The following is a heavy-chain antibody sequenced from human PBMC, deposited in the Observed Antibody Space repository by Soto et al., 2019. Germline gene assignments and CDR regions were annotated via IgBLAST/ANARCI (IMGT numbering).Heavy chain of an antibody. V-gene: IGHV4-59*01. D-gene: IGHD6-19*01. CDR2: VFHRATT. CDR3: ARGHYSSGWPIDH. Sequence: QVQLQESGPGLVKPSETLTLTCTVSGDAFSDYYWNWIRQVPGKGLEWIGFVFHRATTTYKPSLKTPDAISDDTSKKHYSLRLTSVTAADTAIYYCARGHYSSGWPIDHWGQGILVTVSS. CDR1: GDAFSDYY. J-gene: IGHJ4*02.